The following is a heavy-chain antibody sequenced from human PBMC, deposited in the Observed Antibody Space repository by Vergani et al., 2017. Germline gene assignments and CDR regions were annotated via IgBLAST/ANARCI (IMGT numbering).Heavy chain of an antibody. CDR1: GSTFSDYY. J-gene: IGHJ3*02. CDR3: ARDLGGKQWLVLNAFDI. Sequence: QVQLVESGGGLVKPGGSLRLSCAASGSTFSDYYMSWIRQAPGKGLEWVSYISSSGSTIYYADSVKGRFTISRDNAKNSLYLLMNSLRAEDTTMYYCARDLGGKQWLVLNAFDIWGQGTMVTVSS. D-gene: IGHD6-19*01. CDR2: ISSSGSTI. V-gene: IGHV3-11*01.